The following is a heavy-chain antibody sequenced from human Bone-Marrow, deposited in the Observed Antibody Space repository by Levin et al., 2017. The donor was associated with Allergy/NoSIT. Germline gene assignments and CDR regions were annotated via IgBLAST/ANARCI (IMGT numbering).Heavy chain of an antibody. D-gene: IGHD2-2*01. CDR3: ATWSRPAAMGANLDL. CDR2: VWFDGSKE. J-gene: IGHJ5*02. Sequence: GGSLRLSCAASGFTFRSYGMHWVRQAPGEGLDWVAVVWFDGSKEEYADSVKGRFIISRDNSKNMVYLQMNSLRAEDTALYYCATWSRPAAMGANLDLWGQGTRVIVSS. V-gene: IGHV3-33*01. CDR1: GFTFRSYG.